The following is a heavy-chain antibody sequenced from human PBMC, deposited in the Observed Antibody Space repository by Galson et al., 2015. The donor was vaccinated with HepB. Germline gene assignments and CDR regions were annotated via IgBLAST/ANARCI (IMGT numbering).Heavy chain of an antibody. Sequence: WMGIIYPGDSDTRYSPSFQGQVTISADKSITTAYLQWSSLKASDTAMYFCASFAAAGTEGYFQHWGQGTLVTVSS. J-gene: IGHJ1*01. CDR2: IYPGDSDT. V-gene: IGHV5-51*01. D-gene: IGHD6-13*01. CDR3: ASFAAAGTEGYFQH.